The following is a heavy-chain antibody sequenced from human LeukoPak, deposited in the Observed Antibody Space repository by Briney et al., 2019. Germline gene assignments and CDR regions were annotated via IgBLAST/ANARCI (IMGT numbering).Heavy chain of an antibody. D-gene: IGHD2-2*01. CDR1: GFTFNSYS. CDR3: ATQSYALFEY. V-gene: IGHV3-48*01. Sequence: PGGSLRLSCAASGFTFNSYSMKWVRQAPGKGLEWISYLSRSGSTIYYAASVKGRFTISRDNAKNSLYPQMNSLRAEDTAVYYCATQSYALFEYWGQGTVVTVSS. J-gene: IGHJ4*02. CDR2: LSRSGSTI.